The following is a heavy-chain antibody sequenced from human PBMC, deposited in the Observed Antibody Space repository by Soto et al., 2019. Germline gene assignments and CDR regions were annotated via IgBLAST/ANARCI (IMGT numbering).Heavy chain of an antibody. D-gene: IGHD4-17*01. V-gene: IGHV2-70*04. J-gene: IGHJ4*02. CDR2: IDWDDDK. CDR1: GFSLSTSGMR. Sequence: AGPTLVNPTQTLTLTCTFSGFSLSTSGMRVSWIRQPPGKALEWLARIDWDDDKFYSTSLKTRLTISKDTSKNQVVLTMTNMDPVDTATYYCARIAGTVNLFDYWGQGTLVTVSS. CDR3: ARIAGTVNLFDY.